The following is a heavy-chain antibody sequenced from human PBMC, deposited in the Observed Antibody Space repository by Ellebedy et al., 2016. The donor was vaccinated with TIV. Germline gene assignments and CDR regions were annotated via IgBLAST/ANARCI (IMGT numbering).Heavy chain of an antibody. J-gene: IGHJ4*02. V-gene: IGHV1-69*13. CDR3: ASSETRTTPDY. D-gene: IGHD1-14*01. Sequence: AASVKVSCKASGGTFSNYAISWVRQAPGQGLEWMGGFIPIFGRANYVQNFRGRVTITADESTSTAYLELSRLRSDDTAVYYCASSETRTTPDYWGQGTLVTVSS. CDR2: FIPIFGRA. CDR1: GGTFSNYA.